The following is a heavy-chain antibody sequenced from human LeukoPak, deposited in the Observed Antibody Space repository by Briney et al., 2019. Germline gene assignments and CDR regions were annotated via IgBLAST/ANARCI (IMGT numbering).Heavy chain of an antibody. Sequence: GASVKVSCKASGYTFTSYGISWVRQAPGQGLEWMGWISAYNGNTNYAQKLQGRVTMTTDTSTSTAYMELRSLRSDDTAVYYCARVRSGSYHHAIDDWGQGTLVTVSS. CDR3: ARVRSGSYHHAIDD. D-gene: IGHD1-26*01. CDR1: GYTFTSYG. CDR2: ISAYNGNT. V-gene: IGHV1-18*01. J-gene: IGHJ4*02.